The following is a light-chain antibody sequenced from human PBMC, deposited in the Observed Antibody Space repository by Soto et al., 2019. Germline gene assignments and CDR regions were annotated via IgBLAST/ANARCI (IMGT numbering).Light chain of an antibody. CDR1: QSVSSTF. CDR2: GTS. Sequence: EIVLTQSPGTLSLSPGERATLSCRASQSVSSTFLAWYQHKPGQAPRLLMYGTSYRATGVPDRFSGSGSGTDFTLSINRLEPEDFAVYYCQQCGVAPFTFGQGTNLEIK. CDR3: QQCGVAPFT. J-gene: IGKJ2*01. V-gene: IGKV3-20*01.